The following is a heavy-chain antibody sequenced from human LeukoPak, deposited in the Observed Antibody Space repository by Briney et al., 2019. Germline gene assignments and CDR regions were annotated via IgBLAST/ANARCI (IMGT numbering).Heavy chain of an antibody. D-gene: IGHD5-18*01. CDR1: GGSISSSSDY. CDR3: ISVDTAMVFDY. V-gene: IGHV4-39*01. Sequence: SETLSLTCTVSGGSISSSSDYWGWIRQPPGKGLEWIGSIYYSGSTYYNPSLKSRVTISVDTSKNQFSLKLSSVTAADTAVYYCISVDTAMVFDYWGQGTLVTVSS. J-gene: IGHJ4*02. CDR2: IYYSGST.